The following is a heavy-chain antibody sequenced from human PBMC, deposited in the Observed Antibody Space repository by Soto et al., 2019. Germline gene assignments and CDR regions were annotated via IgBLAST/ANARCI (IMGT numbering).Heavy chain of an antibody. Sequence: QVQLVQSGAEVKKPGASVKVSCKASGYTFPRYDINWVQQATGQGLEWMGWMNPNSGNTGYAQKFQGRVTMTRNTSISTAYMELSSLRSEDTAVYYSAREHYGNSAWFYPLGQGTLVTVSS. D-gene: IGHD3-10*01. CDR3: AREHYGNSAWFYP. J-gene: IGHJ5*02. V-gene: IGHV1-8*01. CDR2: MNPNSGNT. CDR1: GYTFPRYD.